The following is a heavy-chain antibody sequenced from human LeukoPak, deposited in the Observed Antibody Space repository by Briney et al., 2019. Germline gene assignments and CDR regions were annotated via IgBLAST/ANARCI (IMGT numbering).Heavy chain of an antibody. Sequence: SETLSLTCTVSGGSISSSSYYWGWIRQPPGKGLEWIGEINHSGSTNYNPSLKSRVTISVDTSKNQFSLKLSSVTAADTAVYYCARVAFGWRSTWMDVWGKGTTVTVSS. V-gene: IGHV4-39*07. CDR3: ARVAFGWRSTWMDV. CDR1: GGSISSSSYY. CDR2: INHSGST. D-gene: IGHD3-3*01. J-gene: IGHJ6*04.